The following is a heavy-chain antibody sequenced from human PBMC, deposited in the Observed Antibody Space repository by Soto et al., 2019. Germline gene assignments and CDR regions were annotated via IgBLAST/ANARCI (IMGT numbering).Heavy chain of an antibody. CDR2: IYSGGAT. CDR3: ARVHYGDYGWYFDL. J-gene: IGHJ2*01. Sequence: EVQLVESGGNLIQPGGSLRLSCAASVFTVTNKYMTWVRQAPGKGLEWVSLIYSGGATSYADSVKGRFTISRDNSKDILYLQVNSLRAEDTAVYYCARVHYGDYGWYFDLWGRGTLVTVSS. V-gene: IGHV3-53*01. D-gene: IGHD4-17*01. CDR1: VFTVTNKY.